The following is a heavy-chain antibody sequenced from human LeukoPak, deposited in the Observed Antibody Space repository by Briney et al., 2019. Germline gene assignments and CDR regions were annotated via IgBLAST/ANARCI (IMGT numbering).Heavy chain of an antibody. CDR2: IYYSGST. Sequence: SQTLSLTCTVSGGSISSGGYYLSWIRQHPGQGLEWIGYIYYSGSTYYNPSPKSRVTISVDTSKNQFSLKLSSVTAADTAVYYCARGAAGTAMPYFDNWGQGTLVTVPS. J-gene: IGHJ4*02. CDR1: GGSISSGGYY. V-gene: IGHV4-31*03. CDR3: ARGAAGTAMPYFDN. D-gene: IGHD5-18*01.